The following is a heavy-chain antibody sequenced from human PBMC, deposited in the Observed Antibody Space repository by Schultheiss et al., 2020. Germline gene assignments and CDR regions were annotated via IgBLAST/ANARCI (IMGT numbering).Heavy chain of an antibody. D-gene: IGHD1-1*01. CDR3: AGGFPNWNDVSLRRLVFDY. Sequence: GGSLRLSCAVSGFTFSSYAMHWVRQAPGKGLEYVSAISSNGGSTYYANSVKGRFTISRDNSKNTLYLQMGSLRAEDMAVYYCAGGFPNWNDVSLRRLVFDYWGQGTLVTVSS. V-gene: IGHV3-64*01. CDR2: ISSNGGST. CDR1: GFTFSSYA. J-gene: IGHJ4*02.